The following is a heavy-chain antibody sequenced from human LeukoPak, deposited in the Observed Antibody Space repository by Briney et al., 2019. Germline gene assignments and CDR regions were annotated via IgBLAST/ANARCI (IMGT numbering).Heavy chain of an antibody. D-gene: IGHD3-3*01. V-gene: IGHV1-69*01. Sequence: AASVKVSCKASGGTFSRYAISWVRQSPGQGLEWMGGIIPIFGTANYAQRFQGRVTITADESTSTAYMELSSLRSEDTAVYYCARDSSEFWNLIPYWGQGTLVTVSS. CDR2: IIPIFGTA. J-gene: IGHJ4*02. CDR1: GGTFSRYA. CDR3: ARDSSEFWNLIPY.